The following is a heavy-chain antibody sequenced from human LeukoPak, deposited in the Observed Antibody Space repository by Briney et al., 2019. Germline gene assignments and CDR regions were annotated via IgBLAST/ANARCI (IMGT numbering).Heavy chain of an antibody. J-gene: IGHJ4*02. CDR1: GYTFTSYG. CDR2: ISAYSGNT. D-gene: IGHD3-22*01. CDR3: ARDPGSYYYDSSIADY. Sequence: ASVKVSCKASGYTFTSYGISWVRQAPGQGLEWMGWISAYSGNTNYAQKLQGRVTMTTDTSTSTAYMELRSLRSDDTAVYYCARDPGSYYYDSSIADYWGQGTLVTVSS. V-gene: IGHV1-18*01.